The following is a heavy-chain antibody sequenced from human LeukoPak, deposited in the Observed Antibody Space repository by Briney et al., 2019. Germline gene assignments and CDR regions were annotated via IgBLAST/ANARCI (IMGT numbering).Heavy chain of an antibody. D-gene: IGHD6-19*01. CDR2: VDPEDGET. Sequence: ASVKVSCKVSGYTFTDYYMHWVPQAPGKGLEWMGLVDPEDGETIYAEKFQGRVTITADTSTDTAYMELSSLRSEDTAVYCCATDLGGSSGWQTSGFDYWGQGTLVTVSS. J-gene: IGHJ4*02. CDR3: ATDLGGSSGWQTSGFDY. CDR1: GYTFTDYY. V-gene: IGHV1-69-2*01.